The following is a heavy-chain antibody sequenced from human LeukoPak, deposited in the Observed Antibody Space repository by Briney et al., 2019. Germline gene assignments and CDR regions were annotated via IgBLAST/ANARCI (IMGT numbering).Heavy chain of an antibody. CDR3: ARDDKYYYGSGRYYYGMDV. CDR2: IYYSGST. J-gene: IGHJ6*04. CDR1: GGSISSYY. V-gene: IGHV4-59*01. Sequence: SETLSLTCTVSGGSISSYYGSGIRQPPGKGLECIGYIYYSGSTNYNPSLKSRVTISVDTSKNQFSLKLSSVTAADTAVYYCARDDKYYYGSGRYYYGMDVWGKGTTVTVSS. D-gene: IGHD3-10*01.